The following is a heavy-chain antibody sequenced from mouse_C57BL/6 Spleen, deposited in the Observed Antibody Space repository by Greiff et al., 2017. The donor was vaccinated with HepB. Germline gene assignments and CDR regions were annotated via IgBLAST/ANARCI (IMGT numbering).Heavy chain of an antibody. D-gene: IGHD1-1*01. V-gene: IGHV1-64*01. Sequence: VQLQQPGAELVKPGASVKLSCKASGYTFTSYWMHWVKQRPGQGLEWIGMIHPNSGSTNYNEKFKSKATLTVDKSSSTAYMQLSSLTSEDSAVYYCARRGGDYGSSYWYFDVWGTGTTVTVSS. CDR3: ARRGGDYGSSYWYFDV. J-gene: IGHJ1*03. CDR2: IHPNSGST. CDR1: GYTFTSYW.